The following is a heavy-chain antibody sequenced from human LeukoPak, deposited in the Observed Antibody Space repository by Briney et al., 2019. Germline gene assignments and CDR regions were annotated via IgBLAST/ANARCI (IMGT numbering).Heavy chain of an antibody. Sequence: GESLKISCKGSGYSFNSYWIGWVRQMPGKGLEWMGIIYPGDSDTKYSPSFQGQVPISDDKSISTAYLQWSSLKASDTAMYYCARRGGVESYYYYDIDVWGKGTTVTVSS. J-gene: IGHJ6*03. CDR1: GYSFNSYW. V-gene: IGHV5-51*01. D-gene: IGHD2-8*02. CDR2: IYPGDSDT. CDR3: ARRGGVESYYYYDIDV.